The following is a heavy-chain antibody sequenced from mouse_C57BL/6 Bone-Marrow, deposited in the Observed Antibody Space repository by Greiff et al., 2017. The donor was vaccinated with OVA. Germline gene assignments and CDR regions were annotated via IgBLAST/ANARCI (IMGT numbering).Heavy chain of an antibody. V-gene: IGHV1-81*01. CDR3: ASKVNCDWYFDV. CDR1: GYTFTSYG. J-gene: IGHJ1*03. Sequence: QVHVKQSGAELARPGASVKLSCKASGYTFTSYGISWVKQRTGQGLEWIGEIYPRSGNTYYNEKFKGKATLTADKSSSTAYMELRSLTSEDSAVYFCASKVNCDWYFDVWGTGTTVTVSS. CDR2: IYPRSGNT. D-gene: IGHD4-1*01.